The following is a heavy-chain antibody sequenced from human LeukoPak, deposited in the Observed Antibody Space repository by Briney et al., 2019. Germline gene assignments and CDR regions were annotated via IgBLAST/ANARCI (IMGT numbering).Heavy chain of an antibody. V-gene: IGHV4-61*02. CDR2: VYISGST. CDR3: ASVRRGFGESSKYYSYYYMHV. D-gene: IGHD3-10*01. J-gene: IGHJ6*03. Sequence: PSQTLSLTCTVSGGSISGGSYYWTWIRQPAGKGLEWIGRVYISGSTNYNPSLKSRVTISVDKSKNQFSLKLSSVTAADTAVYYCASVRRGFGESSKYYSYYYMHVWGNGTTVTIAS. CDR1: GGSISGGSYY.